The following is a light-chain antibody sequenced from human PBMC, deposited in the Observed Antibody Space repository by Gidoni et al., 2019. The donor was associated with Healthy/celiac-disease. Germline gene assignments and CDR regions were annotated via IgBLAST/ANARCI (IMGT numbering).Light chain of an antibody. V-gene: IGLV3-1*01. CDR2: QDS. Sequence: SYALTQPPSVSVSPGQTASITCSGDKLGDKYACWYQQKPGQSPVLVIYQDSKRPSGIPERFSGSNSGNTATLAISGTQAMDEADYCCQAWDSSTAIFGGGTKLTVL. J-gene: IGLJ2*01. CDR3: QAWDSSTAI. CDR1: KLGDKY.